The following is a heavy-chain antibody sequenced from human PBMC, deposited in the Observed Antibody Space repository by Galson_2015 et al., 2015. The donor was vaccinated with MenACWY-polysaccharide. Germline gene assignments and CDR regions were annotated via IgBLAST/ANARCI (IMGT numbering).Heavy chain of an antibody. CDR2: ISTSGRTI. CDR3: ARGSGYSYYR. CDR1: GFTFSSYE. J-gene: IGHJ4*02. D-gene: IGHD5-18*01. Sequence: SLRLSCAAPGFTFSSYEMNWVRQAPGKGLEWVSYISTSGRTIYYADSVKGRFTISRDNAKNSLHLQMNSLRAEDTAVYYCARGSGYSYYRWGQGTLVTVSS. V-gene: IGHV3-48*03.